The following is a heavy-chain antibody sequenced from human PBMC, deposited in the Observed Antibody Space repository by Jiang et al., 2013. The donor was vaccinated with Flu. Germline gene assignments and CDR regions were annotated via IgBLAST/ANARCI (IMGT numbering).Heavy chain of an antibody. CDR1: GGSFSGYY. CDR3: ARRGSSAVYYYYGMDV. D-gene: IGHD6-19*01. Sequence: LLKPSETLSLTCAVYGGSFSGYYWSWIRQPPGKGLEWIGEINHSGSTNYNPSLKSRVTISVDTSKNQFSLKLSSVTAADTAVYYCARRGSSAVYYYYGMDVWGQGTTVTVSS. V-gene: IGHV4-34*01. J-gene: IGHJ6*02. CDR2: INHSGST.